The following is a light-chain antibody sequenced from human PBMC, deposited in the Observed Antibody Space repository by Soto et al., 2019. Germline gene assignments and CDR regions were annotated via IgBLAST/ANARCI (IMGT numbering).Light chain of an antibody. Sequence: QSALTQPASVSGSPGQSITISCTGTSSDVGAYNYVSWYQQHPGKAPKLMIYDVSNRHSGVSNRFSGSKSGNTASLTISGLQAEDEADYYCSSYTSSNTYVFGTGTKAPS. CDR2: DVS. CDR3: SSYTSSNTYV. V-gene: IGLV2-14*03. J-gene: IGLJ1*01. CDR1: SSDVGAYNY.